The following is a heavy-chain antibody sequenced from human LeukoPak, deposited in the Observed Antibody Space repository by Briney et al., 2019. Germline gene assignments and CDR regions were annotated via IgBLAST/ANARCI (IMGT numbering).Heavy chain of an antibody. CDR3: AKRGIVIRVILVGFHKEAYYFDS. CDR1: GITLSNYG. V-gene: IGHV3-23*01. J-gene: IGHJ4*02. CDR2: ISGSGGST. Sequence: GGSLRLSCAASGITLSNYGMSWVRQAPGKGLEWVAGISGSGGSTNYADSVKGRFTISRDNPKNTLYLQMNSLRAEDTAVYFCAKRGIVIRVILVGFHKEAYYFDSWGQGALVTVSS. D-gene: IGHD3-16*01.